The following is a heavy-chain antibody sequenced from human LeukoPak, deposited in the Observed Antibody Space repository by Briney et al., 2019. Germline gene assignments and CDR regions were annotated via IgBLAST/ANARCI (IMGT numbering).Heavy chain of an antibody. D-gene: IGHD3-22*01. Sequence: GGSLGLSCAASGFTFSVYAMNWVRQAPGKGLEWVSGISGSGARTYYADSVKGRFTISRDNSENTLYLQMNTLRAEDTAVYYCVKDIYYYYDSSGHFDYWGQGTLVTVSS. CDR2: ISGSGART. J-gene: IGHJ4*02. V-gene: IGHV3-23*01. CDR3: VKDIYYYYDSSGHFDY. CDR1: GFTFSVYA.